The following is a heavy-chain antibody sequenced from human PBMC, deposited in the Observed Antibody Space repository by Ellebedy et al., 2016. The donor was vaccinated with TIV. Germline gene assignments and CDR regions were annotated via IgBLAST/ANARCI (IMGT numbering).Heavy chain of an antibody. CDR3: ASWGDYGGNRHLDY. CDR2: FYYTGST. Sequence: SETLSLTXTVSGDSISSYFWSWIRQPPDKGLEWIGHFYYTGSTNYNPSLKSRVTISGDTSKNQFSLELSSVTAADTAVYYCASWGDYGGNRHLDYWGQGTLLTASS. D-gene: IGHD4-23*01. CDR1: GDSISSYF. J-gene: IGHJ4*02. V-gene: IGHV4-59*01.